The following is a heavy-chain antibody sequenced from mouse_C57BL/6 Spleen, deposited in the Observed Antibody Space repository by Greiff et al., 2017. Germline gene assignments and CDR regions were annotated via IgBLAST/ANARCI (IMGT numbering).Heavy chain of an antibody. CDR2: ISGGGGNT. J-gene: IGHJ4*01. CDR3: ARLTTVVDYYAMDY. CDR1: GFTFSSYT. Sequence: EVKVVESGGGLVKPGGSLKLSCAASGFTFSSYTMSWVRQTPEKRLEWVATISGGGGNTYYPDSVKGRFTISRDNAKNTLYLQMSSLRSEDTALYYCARLTTVVDYYAMDYWGQGTSVTVSS. D-gene: IGHD1-1*01. V-gene: IGHV5-9*01.